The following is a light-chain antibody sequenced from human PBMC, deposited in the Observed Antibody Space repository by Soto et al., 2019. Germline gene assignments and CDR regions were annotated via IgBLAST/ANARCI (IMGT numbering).Light chain of an antibody. CDR3: QEYNNWHPIT. CDR2: GAS. V-gene: IGKV3-15*01. CDR1: QSVSSK. J-gene: IGKJ4*01. Sequence: EIVLTQSPGTLSLSPGEGATLSCRASQSVSSKLAWYQQKPGQAPRLLIYGASTRATGIPVRFSGSGSGTEFTLTITSLQSEDFAVYYCQEYNNWHPITFGGGTKVDIK.